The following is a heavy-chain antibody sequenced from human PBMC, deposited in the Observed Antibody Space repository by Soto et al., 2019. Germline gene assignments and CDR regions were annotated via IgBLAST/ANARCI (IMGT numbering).Heavy chain of an antibody. V-gene: IGHV4-39*01. D-gene: IGHD4-4*01. J-gene: IGHJ6*02. Sequence: PAETLSLTCTVSGGSISISSYCWGWIRQPPGKGLEWIGSIYYSGSTYYNPSLKSRVTISVDTSKNQFSLKLSSVTAADTAVYYCARCTVTNYYYYYGMDVWGQGTTVTVSS. CDR1: GGSISISSYC. CDR2: IYYSGST. CDR3: ARCTVTNYYYYYGMDV.